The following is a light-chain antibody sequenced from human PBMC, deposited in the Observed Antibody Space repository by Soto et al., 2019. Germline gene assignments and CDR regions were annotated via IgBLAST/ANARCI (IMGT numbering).Light chain of an antibody. CDR1: QSVSSSY. CDR2: GAS. CDR3: QQRSNWPLT. V-gene: IGKV3D-20*02. J-gene: IGKJ4*01. Sequence: EILLTQSPDTLSLSPWESATLACRASQSVSSSYLAWYQQKPGQAPRLLIYGASNRATGIPARFSGSGSGTDFTLTISSLEPEDFAVYYCQQRSNWPLTFGGGTKVDIK.